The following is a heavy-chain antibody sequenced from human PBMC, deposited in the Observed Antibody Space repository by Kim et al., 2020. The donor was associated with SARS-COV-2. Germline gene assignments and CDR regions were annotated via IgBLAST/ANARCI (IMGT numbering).Heavy chain of an antibody. V-gene: IGHV3-30*04. J-gene: IGHJ4*02. CDR2: ISYDGSNK. CDR3: ARGMIVVVITAQTLFDY. Sequence: GGSLRLSCAASGFTLSSYAMHWVRQAPGKGLEWVAVISYDGSNKYYADSVKGRFTISRDNSKNTLYLQMNSLRAEDTAVYYCARGMIVVVITAQTLFDYWGQGTLVTVSS. D-gene: IGHD3-22*01. CDR1: GFTLSSYA.